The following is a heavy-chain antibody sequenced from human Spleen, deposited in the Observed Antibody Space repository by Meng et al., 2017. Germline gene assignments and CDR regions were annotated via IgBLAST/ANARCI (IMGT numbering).Heavy chain of an antibody. Sequence: GESLKISCAASGFTFSSYWMSWVRQAPGKGLEWVANIKQDGSEKYYVDSVKGRFTISRDNAKNSLYLQMNSLKTEDTAVYYCTSQITIFGVVIDYWGQGTLVTVSS. CDR3: TSQITIFGVVIDY. CDR1: GFTFSSYW. J-gene: IGHJ4*02. V-gene: IGHV3-7*03. D-gene: IGHD3-3*01. CDR2: IKQDGSEK.